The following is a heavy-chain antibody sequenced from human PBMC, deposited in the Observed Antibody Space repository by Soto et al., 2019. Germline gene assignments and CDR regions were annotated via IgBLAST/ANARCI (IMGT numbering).Heavy chain of an antibody. CDR2: INHSGST. CDR1: GGSFSGYY. CDR3: ARGFSGTGTTSNWFDP. V-gene: IGHV4-34*01. D-gene: IGHD1-1*01. J-gene: IGHJ5*02. Sequence: SETLSLTCAVYGGSFSGYYWSWIRQPPGKGLEWIGEINHSGSTNYNPSLKSRVTISVDTSKNQFSLKLSSVTAADTAVYYCARGFSGTGTTSNWFDPWGQGTLVTVYS.